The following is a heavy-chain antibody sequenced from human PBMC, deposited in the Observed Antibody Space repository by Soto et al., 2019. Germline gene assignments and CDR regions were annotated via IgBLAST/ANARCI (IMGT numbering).Heavy chain of an antibody. J-gene: IGHJ3*02. V-gene: IGHV4-59*01. Sequence: SETLSLTCTFSGGSMDSYYWSWIRQPPGKGLEWIGYISYSGTTNYNPSLKSRVTISVDTSKNQFSLKLSSVTAADTAVYHCARVWGGAFDIWGQGTMVT. CDR2: ISYSGTT. CDR1: GGSMDSYY. CDR3: ARVWGGAFDI. D-gene: IGHD3-10*01.